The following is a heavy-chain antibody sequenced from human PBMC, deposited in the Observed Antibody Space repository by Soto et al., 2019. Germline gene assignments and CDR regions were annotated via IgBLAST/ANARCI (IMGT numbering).Heavy chain of an antibody. Sequence: LASTYYRSKWYNDNAVSVKSRITINPDTSKNQFSLQLNSVTPEDTAVYYCARERWGQLERPSDGAFDIWGQGTMVTVSS. J-gene: IGHJ3*02. CDR3: ARERWGQLERPSDGAFDI. D-gene: IGHD1-1*01. V-gene: IGHV6-1*01. CDR2: TYYRSKWYN.